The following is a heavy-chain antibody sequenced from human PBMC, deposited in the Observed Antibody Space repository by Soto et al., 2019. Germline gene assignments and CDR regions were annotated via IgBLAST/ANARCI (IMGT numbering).Heavy chain of an antibody. Sequence: SETLSLTCAVYGGSFSGYYWSWIRQPPGKGLEWIGEINHSGSTNYNPSLKSRVTISVDTSKNQFSLKLSSVTAADTAVYYCARDRRGAVVPAAKYYYYYGMDVWGQGTTVTVS. CDR2: INHSGST. CDR1: GGSFSGYY. V-gene: IGHV4-34*01. CDR3: ARDRRGAVVPAAKYYYYYGMDV. J-gene: IGHJ6*02. D-gene: IGHD2-2*01.